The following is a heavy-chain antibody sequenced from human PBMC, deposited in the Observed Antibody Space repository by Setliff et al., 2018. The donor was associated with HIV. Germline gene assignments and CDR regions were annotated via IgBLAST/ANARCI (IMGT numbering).Heavy chain of an antibody. CDR2: ITASGGST. CDR3: AFRGFGDSLSWFPLRY. Sequence: GGSLRLSCAASGFTFSSYAMSWVRQAPGKGLEWVSAITASGGSTYYADSVKGRFTISRDNSKNTLYLQMNSLRAEDTAVYYCAFRGFGDSLSWFPLRYWGQGTLVTV. J-gene: IGHJ4*02. CDR1: GFTFSSYA. V-gene: IGHV3-23*01. D-gene: IGHD3-10*01.